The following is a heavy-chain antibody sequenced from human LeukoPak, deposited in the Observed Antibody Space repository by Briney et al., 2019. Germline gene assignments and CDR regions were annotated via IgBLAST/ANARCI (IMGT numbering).Heavy chain of an antibody. V-gene: IGHV1-2*02. Sequence: AAVNVSCKASGYTFIGYYLHLVRQAPGPGLEWMGWISPLNGDTNHAQKFQGRVTMTRDTSITTAYMELSSLKSDDTAVYYCATVRDIVVGGGPYYFDYWGQGTLVTVSS. D-gene: IGHD2-15*01. J-gene: IGHJ4*02. CDR1: GYTFIGYY. CDR3: ATVRDIVVGGGPYYFDY. CDR2: ISPLNGDT.